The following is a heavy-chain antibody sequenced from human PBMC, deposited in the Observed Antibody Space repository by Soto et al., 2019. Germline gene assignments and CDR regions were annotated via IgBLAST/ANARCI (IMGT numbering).Heavy chain of an antibody. V-gene: IGHV4-34*04. CDR3: ARGVSVTLAVQGGAPDKNYFDS. CDR2: IDHSGIT. Sequence: KSSETLSLTCAASGASFSGFYWSWIRQSPGKGLEWIGEIDHSGITNHNTALKSRATMSVDTSKNQFSLKLRSVTAADTAVYYCARGVSVTLAVQGGAPDKNYFDSWSQGTLVTAPQ. J-gene: IGHJ4*02. CDR1: GASFSGFY. D-gene: IGHD1-26*01.